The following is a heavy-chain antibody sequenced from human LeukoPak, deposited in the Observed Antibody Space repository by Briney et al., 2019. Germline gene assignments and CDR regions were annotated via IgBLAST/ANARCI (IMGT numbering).Heavy chain of an antibody. Sequence: GGSLRLSRAASGFTFSSYSMNWVRQAPGKGLEWVSSISSSSSYIYYADSVKGRFTISRDNAKNSLYLQMNSLRAEDTAVYYCARDGQLERQSPRWGQGTLVTVSS. V-gene: IGHV3-21*01. CDR2: ISSSSSYI. CDR1: GFTFSSYS. D-gene: IGHD1-1*01. J-gene: IGHJ4*02. CDR3: ARDGQLERQSPR.